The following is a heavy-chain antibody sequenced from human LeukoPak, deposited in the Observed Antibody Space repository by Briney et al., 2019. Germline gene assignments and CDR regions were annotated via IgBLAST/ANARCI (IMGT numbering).Heavy chain of an antibody. CDR3: TRDLEYSSSSGRVGATLFDY. J-gene: IGHJ4*02. D-gene: IGHD6-6*01. CDR2: IRSKAYGGTT. Sequence: PGGSLRLSCTASGFTFGDYAMSWVRQAPGKGLEWVGFIRSKAYGGTTEYAASVKGRFTISKDDSKSIAYLQMNSLKTEDTAVYYCTRDLEYSSSSGRVGATLFDYWGQGTLVTVSS. CDR1: GFTFGDYA. V-gene: IGHV3-49*04.